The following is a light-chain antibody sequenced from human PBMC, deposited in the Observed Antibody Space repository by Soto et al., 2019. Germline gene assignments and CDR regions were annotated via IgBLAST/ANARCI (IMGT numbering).Light chain of an antibody. J-gene: IGLJ2*01. CDR1: SSNIGAGYD. CDR3: QSYDSSLSGNVV. V-gene: IGLV1-40*01. Sequence: QSVLTQPPSVSGAPGQRVTISCTGSSSNIGAGYDVHWYQQLPGTAPKLLIYGNSNRPSRVPDRFSGSKSGTSASLAITGLQAEDEADYYCQSYDSSLSGNVVFGGGTTLTVL. CDR2: GNS.